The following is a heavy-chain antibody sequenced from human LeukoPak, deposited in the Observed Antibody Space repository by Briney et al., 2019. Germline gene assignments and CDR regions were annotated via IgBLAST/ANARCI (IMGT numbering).Heavy chain of an antibody. CDR1: GVTLSNYA. CDR2: ISSSGSGGNT. V-gene: IGHV3-23*01. Sequence: GGSLRLSCVASGVTLSNYAMSRARQAPGKGLEWVSGISSSGSGGNTYYADSVKGRFTISRDSSRNTLFLHMSTLRAEDTAIYYCAKDRTVGASYWYFDLWGRGTLVTVSS. CDR3: AKDRTVGASYWYFDL. D-gene: IGHD1-26*01. J-gene: IGHJ2*01.